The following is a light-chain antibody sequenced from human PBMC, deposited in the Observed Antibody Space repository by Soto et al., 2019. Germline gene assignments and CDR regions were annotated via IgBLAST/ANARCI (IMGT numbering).Light chain of an antibody. V-gene: IGLV1-40*01. CDR2: GNS. CDR1: RSNIGAGFD. Sequence: QSALTQPPSVSGAPGQRVTISCTGSRSNIGAGFDVHWYQQLPGTAPKLLIYGNSNRPSGVPDRFSGSRSGTSASLAITGLQAEDEADYYCQSYDSSLSGLVFGGGTKVTVL. J-gene: IGLJ3*02. CDR3: QSYDSSLSGLV.